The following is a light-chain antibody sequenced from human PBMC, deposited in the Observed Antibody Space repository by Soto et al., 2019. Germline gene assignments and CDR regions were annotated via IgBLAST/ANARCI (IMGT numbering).Light chain of an antibody. Sequence: DIQMTQSPSTLSGSVGDRVTITCRASQTISSWLAWYQQKPGKAPKLLIYKASTLKSGVPSRFSGSGSGTEFTLTISSLQPDDFETYYCQHYNSYSEPFGQGTKVDI. CDR1: QTISSW. J-gene: IGKJ1*01. CDR3: QHYNSYSEP. CDR2: KAS. V-gene: IGKV1-5*03.